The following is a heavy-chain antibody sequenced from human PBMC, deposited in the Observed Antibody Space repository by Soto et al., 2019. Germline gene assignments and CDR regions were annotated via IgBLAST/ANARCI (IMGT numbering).Heavy chain of an antibody. Sequence: QVQLQQWGAGLLKPSETLSLTCAVYGGSFSGYYWSWIRQPPGKGLEWIGEINHSGSTTYNPSLKSRVTISGDTSNNQSSLKLRSVIAADTAVYYCASTSATYYFDYWGQGTLVTVSS. D-gene: IGHD2-15*01. CDR1: GGSFSGYY. CDR3: ASTSATYYFDY. CDR2: INHSGST. J-gene: IGHJ4*02. V-gene: IGHV4-34*01.